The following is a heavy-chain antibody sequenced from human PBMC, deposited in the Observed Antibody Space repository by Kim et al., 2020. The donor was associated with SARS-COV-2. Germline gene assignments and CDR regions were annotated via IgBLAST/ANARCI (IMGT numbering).Heavy chain of an antibody. CDR3: AKDIGRIVVVVAATGHSGAFDI. D-gene: IGHD2-15*01. Sequence: GGSLRLSCAASGFTFDDYAMHWVRQAPGKGLEWVSGISWNSGSIGYADSVKGRFTISRDNAKNSLYLQMNSLRAEDTALYYCAKDIGRIVVVVAATGHSGAFDIWGQGTMVTVSS. V-gene: IGHV3-9*01. J-gene: IGHJ3*02. CDR2: ISWNSGSI. CDR1: GFTFDDYA.